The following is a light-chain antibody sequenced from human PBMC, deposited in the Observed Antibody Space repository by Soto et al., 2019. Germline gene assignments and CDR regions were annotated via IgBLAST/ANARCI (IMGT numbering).Light chain of an antibody. Sequence: IVLTQSPATLSLSPGERATLSCGASQTVGGGYLAWYQQKPGLAPRLLFYDTSTRAAGIPDRLSGAGSGTDFTLTISRLEPDDFAVYYCQQYGTSVAFGQESKLQI. V-gene: IGKV3D-20*01. CDR2: DTS. CDR1: QTVGGGY. CDR3: QQYGTSVA. J-gene: IGKJ2*01.